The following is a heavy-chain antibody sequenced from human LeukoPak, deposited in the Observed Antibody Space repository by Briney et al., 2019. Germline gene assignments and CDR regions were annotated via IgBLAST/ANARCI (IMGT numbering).Heavy chain of an antibody. D-gene: IGHD6-13*01. CDR2: IIHSGST. V-gene: IGHV4-34*01. J-gene: IGHJ6*03. CDR3: ARGRGEQQLVLHYYYYMDV. CDR1: GGSFSGYY. Sequence: SETLSLTCAVYGGSFSGYYWSWIRQPPGKGLEWIGEIIHSGSTNYNPSLESRVTISVDTSKNQFSLKLSSVTAADTAVYYCARGRGEQQLVLHYYYYMDVWGKGTTVTVSS.